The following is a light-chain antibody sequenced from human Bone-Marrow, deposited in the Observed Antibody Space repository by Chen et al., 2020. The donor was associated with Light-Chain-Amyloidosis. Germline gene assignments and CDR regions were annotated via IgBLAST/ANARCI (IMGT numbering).Light chain of an antibody. CDR1: DLPTKY. J-gene: IGLJ2*01. CDR3: QSADSSGTYEVI. CDR2: RDP. Sequence: SYELTQPPSVSVSPGQTARITCSGDDLPTKYAYWYQQKPGQAPVLVIHRDPAGPSGISERFSGSNSGTPATLTISGVQAEDEADYHCQSADSSGTYEVIFGGGTKLTVL. V-gene: IGLV3-25*03.